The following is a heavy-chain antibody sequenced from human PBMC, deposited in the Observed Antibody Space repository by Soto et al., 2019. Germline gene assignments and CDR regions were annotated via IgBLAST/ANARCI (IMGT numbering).Heavy chain of an antibody. CDR2: IYHSGTT. CDR3: ARVGHGTMVRGVISWFDP. CDR1: SFSISSGYH. D-gene: IGHD3-10*01. J-gene: IGHJ5*02. V-gene: IGHV4-38-2*01. Sequence: PSETLSLTCAVSSFSISSGYHWGWVRQPPGKGLEWIGSIYHSGTTNYSPSLKSRVTISIDTSKNQFSLTLRSVTAADAAVYYCARVGHGTMVRGVISWFDPWGQGTLVTVSS.